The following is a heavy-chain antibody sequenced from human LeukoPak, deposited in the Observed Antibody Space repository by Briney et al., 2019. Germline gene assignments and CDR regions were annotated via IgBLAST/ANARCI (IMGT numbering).Heavy chain of an antibody. D-gene: IGHD5-12*01. V-gene: IGHV3-21*01. CDR1: VFTFSTYN. CDR2: ITSSSRYT. J-gene: IGHJ4*02. Sequence: PGGSLRLSCAASVFTFSTYNMNWVRQAPGKGLEWVSSITSSSRYTFYADSVKGRFTISRDNAKKSLYLQINSLRAEDTAVYYCARVTRGGYDGYFDYWGQGTLVTVSS. CDR3: ARVTRGGYDGYFDY.